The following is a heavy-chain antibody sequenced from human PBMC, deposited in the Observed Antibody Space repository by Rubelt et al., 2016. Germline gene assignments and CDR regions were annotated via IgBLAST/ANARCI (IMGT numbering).Heavy chain of an antibody. CDR3: ARDQLALYAFDI. D-gene: IGHD1-1*01. CDR2: ISTYNGNT. V-gene: IGHV1-18*01. J-gene: IGHJ3*02. Sequence: QVQLVQSGAEVKKPGASVKVYCKASGYTFTSYGIGWVRKAPGQGVEWMGWISTYNGNTNYAQKLQGRVTMTTDTSTSTAYMELRSLRSDDTAVYFCARDQLALYAFDIWGQGTMVTVSS. CDR1: GYTFTSYG.